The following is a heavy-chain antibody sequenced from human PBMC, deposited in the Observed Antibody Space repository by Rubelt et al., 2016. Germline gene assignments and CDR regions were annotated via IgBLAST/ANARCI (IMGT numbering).Heavy chain of an antibody. J-gene: IGHJ6*02. CDR1: GGSLNNYY. D-gene: IGHD2-15*01. Sequence: QVQLQESGPGLVKPSETLSLTCSVSGGSLNNYYWNWIRQPAGTGLEWIGRVYSSGSTNYNPSLKSRLALSVDTSKNQFSLKLSSVTAADTALYFCARETTPYYTMDVWGQGTTVTVSS. CDR2: VYSSGST. V-gene: IGHV4-4*07. CDR3: ARETTPYYTMDV.